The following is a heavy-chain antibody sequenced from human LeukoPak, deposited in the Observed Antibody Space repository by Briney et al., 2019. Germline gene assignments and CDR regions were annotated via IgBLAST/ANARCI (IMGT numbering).Heavy chain of an antibody. CDR3: ARLDAYYYDSSGYYGVDP. Sequence: HPGGSLRLSYAASGFTFSSYSMNWVRQAPGKGLEWVSYISSSSSTIYYADSVKGRFTISRDNAKNSLYLQMNSLRAEDTAVYYCARLDAYYYDSSGYYGVDPWGQGTLVTVSS. V-gene: IGHV3-48*01. J-gene: IGHJ5*02. CDR1: GFTFSSYS. D-gene: IGHD3-22*01. CDR2: ISSSSSTI.